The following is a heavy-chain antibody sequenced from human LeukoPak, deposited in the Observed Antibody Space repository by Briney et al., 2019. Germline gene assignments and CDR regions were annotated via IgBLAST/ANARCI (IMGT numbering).Heavy chain of an antibody. J-gene: IGHJ6*03. CDR3: ASPVLSGVYYYMDV. D-gene: IGHD1-26*01. CDR2: ISAYNGNT. Sequence: GASVKVSCKASGYTFTSYGISWVRQAPGQGLEWMGWISAYNGNTNYAQKLQGRVTMTTDTSTSTAYMELRSLRSDDTAVYYCASPVLSGVYYYMDVWGKGTTVTVSS. V-gene: IGHV1-18*01. CDR1: GYTFTSYG.